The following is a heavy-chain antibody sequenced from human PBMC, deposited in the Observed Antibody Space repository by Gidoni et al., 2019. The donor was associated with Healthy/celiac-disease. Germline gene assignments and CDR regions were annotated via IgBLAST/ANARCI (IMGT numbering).Heavy chain of an antibody. CDR3: ARAWDY. Sequence: QVQLVESGGGVVQPGRSLRLSCAASGFTFSSYAMHWVRQAPGKGLEWVAVISYDGSNKYYAASVKGRFTISRDNSKNTLYLQMNSLRAEDTAVYYCARAWDYWGQGTLVTVSS. V-gene: IGHV3-30-3*01. J-gene: IGHJ4*02. CDR2: ISYDGSNK. CDR1: GFTFSSYA.